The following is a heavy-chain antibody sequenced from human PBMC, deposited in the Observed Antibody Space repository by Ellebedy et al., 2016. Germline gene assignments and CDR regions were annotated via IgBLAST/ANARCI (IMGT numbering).Heavy chain of an antibody. CDR3: AVAGRRGYYFDY. CDR2: INHSGST. CDR1: GGSFSGYY. J-gene: IGHJ4*02. V-gene: IGHV4-34*01. Sequence: SETLSLXXAVYGGSFSGYYWSWIRQPPGKGLEWIGEINHSGSTNYNPSLKSRVTISVDTSKNQFSLKLSSVTAADTAVYYCAVAGRRGYYFDYWGQGTLVTVSS. D-gene: IGHD6-19*01.